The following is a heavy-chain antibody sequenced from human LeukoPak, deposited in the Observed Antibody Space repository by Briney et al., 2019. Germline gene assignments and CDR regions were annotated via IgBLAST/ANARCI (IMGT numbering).Heavy chain of an antibody. J-gene: IGHJ4*02. CDR3: ARDSLWFGELNRYFDY. CDR2: ISAYNGNT. V-gene: IGHV1-18*01. D-gene: IGHD3-10*01. Sequence: ASVKVSCKASGYTFTSYGISWVRQAPGQGLEWMGWISAYNGNTNYAQKLQGRVTMTTDTSTSTAYMELRSLRSEDTAVYYCARDSLWFGELNRYFDYWGQGTLVTVSS. CDR1: GYTFTSYG.